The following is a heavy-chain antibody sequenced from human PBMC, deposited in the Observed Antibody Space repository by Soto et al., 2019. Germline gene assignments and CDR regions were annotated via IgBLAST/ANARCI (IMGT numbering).Heavy chain of an antibody. Sequence: EVQLVESGGGLVKPGGSLRLSCAASGFTFSSYSMNWVRQAPGKGLEWVSSISSGSSYIYYADSVKGRFTISRDNAKNSLYLQMNSLRAEHTAVYYCARSSGGSGKLWNYYGMDVWGQGTTVTVSS. V-gene: IGHV3-21*06. CDR2: ISSGSSYI. CDR3: ARSSGGSGKLWNYYGMDV. CDR1: GFTFSSYS. D-gene: IGHD3-10*01. J-gene: IGHJ6*02.